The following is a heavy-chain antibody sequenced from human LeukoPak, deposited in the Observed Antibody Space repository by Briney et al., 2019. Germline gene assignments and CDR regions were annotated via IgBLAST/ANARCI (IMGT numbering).Heavy chain of an antibody. CDR1: GFTVSSNY. CDR2: IYSGDTT. Sequence: GGSLRLSCAVSGFTVSSNYMNRVRQAPGKGLEWVSVIYSGDTTYYADSVKGRFTISRDKYTNTLYLQMNSLRVEDTAVYYCARAVYWDFDYWGQGTLVTVSS. D-gene: IGHD1-26*01. V-gene: IGHV3-66*01. J-gene: IGHJ4*02. CDR3: ARAVYWDFDY.